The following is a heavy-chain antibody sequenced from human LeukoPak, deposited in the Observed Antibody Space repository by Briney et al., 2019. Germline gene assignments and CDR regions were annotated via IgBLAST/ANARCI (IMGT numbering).Heavy chain of an antibody. CDR2: ITSSSGSI. CDR3: ASLTVASRGSGDY. J-gene: IGHJ4*02. CDR1: GFTFSSYS. D-gene: IGHD6-19*01. Sequence: GGSLRLSCATSGFTFSSYSKNWVRQAPGKGLEWVSYITSSSGSIYYADSVKGRFTISRDNAKNSLYLQMNSLRAEDTAVYYCASLTVASRGSGDYWGQGILVTVSS. V-gene: IGHV3-48*01.